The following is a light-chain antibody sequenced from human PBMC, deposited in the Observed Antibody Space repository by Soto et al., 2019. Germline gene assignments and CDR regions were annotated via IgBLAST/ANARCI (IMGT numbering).Light chain of an antibody. CDR3: QQYNSYPWT. Sequence: DIQMTQSPSTLSASVGDRVTITCRASQSISSWLAWYQQKPGKAPKLLIYKASSLRGGVPSRFSGSGSGTEFTLTISSLQPDDFATYYCQQYNSYPWTFGQGTQVEIK. CDR2: KAS. J-gene: IGKJ1*01. CDR1: QSISSW. V-gene: IGKV1-5*03.